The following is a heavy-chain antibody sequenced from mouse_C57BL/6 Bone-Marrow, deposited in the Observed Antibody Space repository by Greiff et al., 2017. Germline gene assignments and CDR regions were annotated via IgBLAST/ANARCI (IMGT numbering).Heavy chain of an antibody. CDR1: GFNIKDDY. D-gene: IGHD1-1*01. CDR2: IDPENGDT. Sequence: VQLQQSGAELVRPGASVKLSCTASGFNIKDDYMHWVKQRPEQGLEWIGWIDPENGDTESASKFQGKATITADTSSNTAYLQLSSLTSEDTAVYYGTTTSYGSSSMDYRGQGTSVTVSS. J-gene: IGHJ4*01. CDR3: TTTSYGSSSMDY. V-gene: IGHV14-4*01.